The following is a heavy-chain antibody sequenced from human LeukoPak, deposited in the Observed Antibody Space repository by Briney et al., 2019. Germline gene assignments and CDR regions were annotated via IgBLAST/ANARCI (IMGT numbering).Heavy chain of an antibody. CDR3: ARDEVVAAPNYFGMVV. J-gene: IGHJ6*02. CDR1: GYTLTSYD. Sequence: ASVKVSCKASGYTLTSYDVNWVRQATGQGLEWMGWMNPNSGNTGLAQKFQGRVTLTRDTSLSTAYMELSILRSDDTAVYYCARDEVVAAPNYFGMVVWGQGTTVSVSS. V-gene: IGHV1-8*01. D-gene: IGHD2-15*01. CDR2: MNPNSGNT.